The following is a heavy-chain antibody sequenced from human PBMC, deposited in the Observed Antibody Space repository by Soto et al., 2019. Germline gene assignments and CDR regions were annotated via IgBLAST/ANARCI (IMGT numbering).Heavy chain of an antibody. Sequence: GASVKVSCKASWGTFSSYAISWVRQAPGQGLEWMGGIIPIFGTANYAQKFQGRVTITADESTSTAYMELSSLRSEDTAVYYCAMRTRYNFDYWGQGTLVTVSS. D-gene: IGHD5-18*01. CDR2: IIPIFGTA. CDR1: WGTFSSYA. CDR3: AMRTRYNFDY. J-gene: IGHJ4*02. V-gene: IGHV1-69*13.